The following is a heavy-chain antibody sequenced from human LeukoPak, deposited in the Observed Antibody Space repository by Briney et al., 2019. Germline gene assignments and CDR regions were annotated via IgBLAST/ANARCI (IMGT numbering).Heavy chain of an antibody. CDR3: ARALCSSTSCYENY. CDR2: IYPGDSDT. CDR1: GSIFTNYW. J-gene: IGHJ4*02. Sequence: GASLKISCEGSGSIFTNYWIGWVRQLPGKVLEWMGIIYPGDSDTRYSPSFQGHVTMSVDKSISTAYLQWSSLKASDTAMYYCARALCSSTSCYENYWGQGTLVTVSS. V-gene: IGHV5-51*01. D-gene: IGHD2-2*01.